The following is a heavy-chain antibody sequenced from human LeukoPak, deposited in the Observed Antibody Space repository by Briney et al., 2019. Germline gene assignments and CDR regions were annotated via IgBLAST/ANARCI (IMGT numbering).Heavy chain of an antibody. J-gene: IGHJ5*02. V-gene: IGHV4-4*09. Sequence: SETLSLTCTVSGGSISSYYWSWIRQPPGKGLEWIGYIYTSGSTNYNPSLKSRVTISVDTSKNQFSLKLSSVTAADTAVYYCARVRGSKGLERELLFWFDPWGQGTLVTVSS. CDR1: GGSISSYY. D-gene: IGHD1-26*01. CDR3: ARVRGSKGLERELLFWFDP. CDR2: IYTSGST.